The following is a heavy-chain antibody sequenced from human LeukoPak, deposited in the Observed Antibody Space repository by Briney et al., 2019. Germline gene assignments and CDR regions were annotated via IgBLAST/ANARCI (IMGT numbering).Heavy chain of an antibody. D-gene: IGHD3-16*02. J-gene: IGHJ4*02. V-gene: IGHV4-31*03. CDR3: ARHGPTLSLYYFDY. CDR1: GGSISSGGYY. CDR2: IYYSGST. Sequence: SQTLSLTCTVSGGSISSGGYYWSWIRQHPGKGLEWIGYIYYSGSTYYNPSLKSRVTISVDTSKNQFSLKLSSVTAADTAVYYCARHGPTLSLYYFDYWGQGTLVTVSS.